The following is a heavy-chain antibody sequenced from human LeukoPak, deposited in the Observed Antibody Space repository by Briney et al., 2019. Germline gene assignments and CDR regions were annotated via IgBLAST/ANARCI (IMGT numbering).Heavy chain of an antibody. CDR3: ARVRRLRFLEWLISY. D-gene: IGHD3-3*01. CDR1: GYSLTSYW. Sequence: GESLKISCKGSGYSLTSYWIGWVRPMPGKGLEWMGIIYPGDSDTRYSPSFQGQVTISADKSISTAYLQWSSLKASDTAMYYCARVRRLRFLEWLISYWGQGTLVTVSS. V-gene: IGHV5-51*01. CDR2: IYPGDSDT. J-gene: IGHJ4*02.